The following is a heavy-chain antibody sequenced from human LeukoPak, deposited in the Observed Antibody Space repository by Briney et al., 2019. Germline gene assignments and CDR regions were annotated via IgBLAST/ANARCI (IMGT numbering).Heavy chain of an antibody. J-gene: IGHJ5*02. Sequence: GRSLRLSCAASGFTFSTYGMHWVRQAPGKGLEWVGVISYDGNNTYYADSVKGRFTISRDISKNTLYLQMNSLKVEDTAVYYCAKGLRFDPWGQGTLVTVSS. CDR1: GFTFSTYG. V-gene: IGHV3-30*18. CDR3: AKGLRFDP. CDR2: ISYDGNNT.